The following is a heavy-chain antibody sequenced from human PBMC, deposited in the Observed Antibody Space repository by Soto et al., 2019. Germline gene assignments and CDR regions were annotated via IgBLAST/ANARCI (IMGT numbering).Heavy chain of an antibody. V-gene: IGHV1-2*04. CDR3: AREYDCSGGSCLAGMDV. CDR2: INPNSGGT. CDR1: GYTFTSYA. J-gene: IGHJ6*02. Sequence: GASVKVSCKASGYTFTSYAMHWVRQAPGQRLEWMGWINPNSGGTNYAQKFQGWVTMTRDTSISTAYMELSRLRSDDTAVYYCAREYDCSGGSCLAGMDVWGQGTTVTVSS. D-gene: IGHD2-15*01.